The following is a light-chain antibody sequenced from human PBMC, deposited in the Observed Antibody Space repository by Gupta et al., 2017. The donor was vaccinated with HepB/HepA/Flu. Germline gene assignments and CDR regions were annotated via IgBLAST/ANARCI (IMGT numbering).Light chain of an antibody. V-gene: IGKV3-15*01. CDR3: QQYNKWPLT. CDR1: QSISTN. J-gene: IGKJ4*01. CDR2: GSF. Sequence: EIVMTQSPATLSVSPGERATLSCRASQSISTNLAWYQQKPGQAPRLLIYGSFTRATGIPARFSGSGSGTEFTLTMSSLQSEDFAVYFCQQYNKWPLTFGGGTKVEIK.